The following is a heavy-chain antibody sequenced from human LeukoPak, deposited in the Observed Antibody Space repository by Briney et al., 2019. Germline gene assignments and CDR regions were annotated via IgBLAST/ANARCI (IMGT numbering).Heavy chain of an antibody. CDR3: ARENFDYGGNFN. V-gene: IGHV4-59*12. J-gene: IGHJ4*02. Sequence: SETLSLTCTVSGGSISSYYWSWIRQPPGKGLEWIGYIYYSGSTYYNPSLKSRVTISVDTSKNQFSLKLSSVTAADTAVYYCARENFDYGGNFNWGQGTLVTVSS. CDR1: GGSISSYY. D-gene: IGHD4-23*01. CDR2: IYYSGST.